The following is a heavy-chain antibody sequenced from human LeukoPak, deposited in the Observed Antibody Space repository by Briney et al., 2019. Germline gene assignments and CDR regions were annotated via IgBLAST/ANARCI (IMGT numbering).Heavy chain of an antibody. Sequence: ASVKVSCKASGYTFTSYDINWVRHATGQGLEWMGWMSPNSGDTGYAQKFQGRVTMTRDTSISTAFMELTSLKSEDTAVYYCAREAHCSGGSCYSSYFDYWGQGTLVTVSS. V-gene: IGHV1-8*01. CDR1: GYTFTSYD. CDR3: AREAHCSGGSCYSSYFDY. D-gene: IGHD2-15*01. J-gene: IGHJ4*02. CDR2: MSPNSGDT.